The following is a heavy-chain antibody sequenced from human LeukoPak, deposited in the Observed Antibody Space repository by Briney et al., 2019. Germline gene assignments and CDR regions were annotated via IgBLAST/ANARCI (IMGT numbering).Heavy chain of an antibody. J-gene: IGHJ6*02. Sequence: SVKVSFKASGYTFTSYDINWVRQATGQGLEWMGWMNPNSGNTGYAQKFQGRVTMTRNTSISTAYMELSSLRSEDTAVYYCARSKVTPYHYYYGMDVWGQGTTVTVSS. CDR2: MNPNSGNT. V-gene: IGHV1-8*01. D-gene: IGHD2-21*02. CDR1: GYTFTSYD. CDR3: ARSKVTPYHYYYGMDV.